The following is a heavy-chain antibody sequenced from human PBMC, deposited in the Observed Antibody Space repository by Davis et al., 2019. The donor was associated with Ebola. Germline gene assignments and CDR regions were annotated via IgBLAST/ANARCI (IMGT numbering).Heavy chain of an antibody. CDR3: AIGWIRTKIDN. V-gene: IGHV6-1*01. CDR1: GDSVSGNIPA. J-gene: IGHJ4*02. Sequence: PSETLSLTCAISGDSVSGNIPAWNWIRQSPSRGLEWLGRTYYNSKWYNDYAVSVKSRISIKPDTSKNQFSLQLNSVTPEDTAVYYCAIGWIRTKIDNWGQGTLVTVSS. CDR2: TYYNSKWYN. D-gene: IGHD1-1*01.